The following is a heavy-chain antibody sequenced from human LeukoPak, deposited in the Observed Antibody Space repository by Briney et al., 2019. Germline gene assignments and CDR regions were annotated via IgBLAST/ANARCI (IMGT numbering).Heavy chain of an antibody. V-gene: IGHV4-4*07. Sequence: SETLSLTCTVSGGSISSYYWSWIRQPAGKGLEWIGRIYTSGSTNYNPSLKSRVTMSVDTSKNQFSLKLSSVTAADTAVYYCASRNEPYYYYGMDVWGQGTTVTVSS. CDR2: IYTSGST. CDR3: ASRNEPYYYYGMDV. CDR1: GGSISSYY. D-gene: IGHD1-14*01. J-gene: IGHJ6*02.